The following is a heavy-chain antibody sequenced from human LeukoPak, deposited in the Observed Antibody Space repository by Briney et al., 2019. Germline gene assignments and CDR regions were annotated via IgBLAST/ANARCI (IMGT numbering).Heavy chain of an antibody. V-gene: IGHV3-53*01. D-gene: IGHD3-10*01. CDR1: GFTVSSKY. Sequence: GGSLRLSCEVSGFTVSSKYMSWVRQAPGKGLEWVSVIYSGGDTYYADSVKGRFTISRDNSESALFLQMNSLRPEDTTVYYCARLTAGWFDPWGQGTLVTVSS. CDR3: ARLTAGWFDP. CDR2: IYSGGDT. J-gene: IGHJ5*02.